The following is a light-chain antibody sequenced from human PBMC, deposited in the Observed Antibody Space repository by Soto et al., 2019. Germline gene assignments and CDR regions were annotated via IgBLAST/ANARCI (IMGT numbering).Light chain of an antibody. V-gene: IGKV1-39*01. CDR1: QNINTY. Sequence: IQVTHSPSSLSASVGDRVTITCRASQNINTYLNWYRQKSGKAPDLLIFLAATFQTGVPSRFSGSGSGTHFSRTISGLQPDDLESYYCQQSFSNMVTFGGAA. CDR2: LAA. CDR3: QQSFSNMVT. J-gene: IGKJ4*01.